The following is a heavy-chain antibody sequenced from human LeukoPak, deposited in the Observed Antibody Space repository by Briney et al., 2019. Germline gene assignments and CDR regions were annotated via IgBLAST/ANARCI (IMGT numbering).Heavy chain of an antibody. CDR1: GSTFSSYS. CDR2: ISSSSSYI. D-gene: IGHD3-10*01. CDR3: ARGPWASGTHITILDL. J-gene: IGHJ2*01. Sequence: GGSLRLSCAASGSTFSSYSMNWVRQAPGKGLEWVSSISSSSSYIYYADSVKGRFTISRDNAKNSLYLQMNSLRAEDTAVYYCARGPWASGTHITILDLWGRGTLVTVSS. V-gene: IGHV3-21*01.